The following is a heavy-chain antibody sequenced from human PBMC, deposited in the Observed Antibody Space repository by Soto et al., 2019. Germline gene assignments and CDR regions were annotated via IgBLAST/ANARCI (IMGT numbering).Heavy chain of an antibody. CDR2: INPNSGGT. D-gene: IGHD4-17*01. CDR1: GYTFTGYY. CDR3: ASPYGDGHSKPLHYGMDV. V-gene: IGHV1-2*02. J-gene: IGHJ6*02. Sequence: GASVKVSCKASGYTFTGYYMHWVRQAPGQGLEWMGWINPNSGGTNYAQKFQGRVTMTRDTSISTAYMELRSLRSDDTAVYYCASPYGDGHSKPLHYGMDVWGQGTTVTVSS.